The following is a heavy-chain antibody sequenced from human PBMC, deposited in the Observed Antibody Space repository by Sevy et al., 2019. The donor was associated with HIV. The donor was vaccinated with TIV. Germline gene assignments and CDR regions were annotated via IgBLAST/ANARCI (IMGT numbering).Heavy chain of an antibody. CDR2: TYYRSKWYN. D-gene: IGHD2-2*01. V-gene: IGHV6-1*01. Sequence: SQTLSLTCAISGDSVSSNSAAWNWIRQSPSRGLEWLGRTYYRSKWYNDYAVSVKSRITINPDTSKNQFSLQLNSVTPEATAVYYCARDFKGYCSSTSCYVYSSSDLDYYYYGMDVWGQGTTVTVSS. CDR3: ARDFKGYCSSTSCYVYSSSDLDYYYYGMDV. CDR1: GDSVSSNSAA. J-gene: IGHJ6*02.